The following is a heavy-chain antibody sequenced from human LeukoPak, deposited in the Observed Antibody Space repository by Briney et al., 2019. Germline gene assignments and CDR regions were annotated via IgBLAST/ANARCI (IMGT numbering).Heavy chain of an antibody. CDR3: APGIAVAGGFDY. J-gene: IGHJ4*02. V-gene: IGHV1-3*01. D-gene: IGHD6-19*01. Sequence: ASVKASCKASGCTFTSYAMHWVRQAPGQRLEWMGWINAGNGNTKYSQKFQGRVTITRDTSASTAYMELSSLRSEDTAVYYCAPGIAVAGGFDYWGQGTLVTVSS. CDR1: GCTFTSYA. CDR2: INAGNGNT.